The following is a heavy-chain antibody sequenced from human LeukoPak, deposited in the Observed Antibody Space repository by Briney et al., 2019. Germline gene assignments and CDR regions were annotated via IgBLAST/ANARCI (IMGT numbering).Heavy chain of an antibody. CDR3: ASLLGYCSSTSCYYFDY. CDR1: GGSFSGYY. D-gene: IGHD2-2*01. J-gene: IGHJ4*02. Sequence: SETLSLTCAVYGGSFSGYYWSWIRQPPGKGLEWIGEINHSGSTNYNPSLKSRVTISVDTSKNQFSLKLSSVTAADTAVYYCASLLGYCSSTSCYYFDYWGQGTLVTVSS. V-gene: IGHV4-34*01. CDR2: INHSGST.